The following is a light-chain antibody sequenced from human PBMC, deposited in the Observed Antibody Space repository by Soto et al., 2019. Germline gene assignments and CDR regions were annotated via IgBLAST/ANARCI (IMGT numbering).Light chain of an antibody. V-gene: IGKV3-15*01. CDR1: ETVATN. CDR3: QQYFEWPPMT. Sequence: VMTQSPATLSVSPGERATLSCWASETVATNLAWCQQKPGQAPRLLISGASTRAAGISDRFRGSGSGTEFTLTISSLRSEDSAIYYCQQYFEWPPMTFGQGTKVEI. J-gene: IGKJ1*01. CDR2: GAS.